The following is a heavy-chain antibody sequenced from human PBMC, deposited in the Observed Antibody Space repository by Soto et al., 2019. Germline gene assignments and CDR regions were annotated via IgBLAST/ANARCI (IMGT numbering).Heavy chain of an antibody. CDR3: ARAGNYIYYYGMDV. CDR1: GYTFTSYY. D-gene: IGHD4-4*01. Sequence: EASVKVSKASGYTFTSYYMHWVRQAPGQGLEWMGIINPSGGSTSYAQKFQGRVTMTRDTSTSTVYMELSRLRSEDTAVYYCARAGNYIYYYGMDVWGQGTTVTVSS. CDR2: INPSGGST. V-gene: IGHV1-46*01. J-gene: IGHJ6*02.